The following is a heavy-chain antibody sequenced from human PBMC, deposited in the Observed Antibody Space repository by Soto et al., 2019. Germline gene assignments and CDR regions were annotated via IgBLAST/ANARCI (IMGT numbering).Heavy chain of an antibody. D-gene: IGHD3-9*01. CDR2: ISDDGRNK. CDR3: ANGQTGS. J-gene: IGHJ5*02. CDR1: GFTFSSYG. V-gene: IGHV3-30*18. Sequence: QVQLVESGGGVVQPGRSLRLSCAASGFTFSSYGMNWVRQAPGKGLEWVGVISDDGRNKDYGSSVEGGFTISRDNSRNTLYLHMNSLRPEDTGVYYCANGQTGSLGQGTLVTVFS.